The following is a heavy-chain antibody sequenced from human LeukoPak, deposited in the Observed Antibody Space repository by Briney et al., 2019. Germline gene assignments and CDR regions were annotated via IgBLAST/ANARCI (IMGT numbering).Heavy chain of an antibody. CDR1: GFTFSSYG. J-gene: IGHJ4*02. D-gene: IGHD6-6*01. V-gene: IGHV3-30*18. Sequence: GGSLRLSCAASGFTFSSYGMHWVRQAPGKGLEWVAVISYDGSNKYYADSVKGRFTISRDNSKNTLYLQMNSLRAEDTAVYYSAKEYSSSSVDYWGQGTLVTVSS. CDR2: ISYDGSNK. CDR3: AKEYSSSSVDY.